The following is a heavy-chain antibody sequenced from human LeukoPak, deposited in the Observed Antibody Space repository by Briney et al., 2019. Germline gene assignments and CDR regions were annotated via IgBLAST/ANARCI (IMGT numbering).Heavy chain of an antibody. CDR2: IYYSGST. Sequence: KPSETLSLTCTVSGGSISSRSYYWGWIRQPPGKGLEWIGSIYYSGSTYYNPSLKSRVTISVDTSKNQFSLKLSSVTAADTAVYYCARGSPLYGDYDYYMDVWGKGTTVTVSS. V-gene: IGHV4-39*01. J-gene: IGHJ6*03. CDR1: GGSISSRSYY. CDR3: ARGSPLYGDYDYYMDV. D-gene: IGHD4-17*01.